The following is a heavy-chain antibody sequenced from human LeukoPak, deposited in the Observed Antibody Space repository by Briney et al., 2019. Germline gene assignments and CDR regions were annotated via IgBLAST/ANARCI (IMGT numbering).Heavy chain of an antibody. D-gene: IGHD3-3*01. J-gene: IGHJ4*02. Sequence: ASVKVSCKLSGNTLRELPIQWVRQAGGKGLEWMAGFDPENAEIVYAQKFQGRVTMTEHTSTNTAYMEVTRLTSDETALYYCATWRSDSWSGFDYWGQGTKVTVSS. CDR1: GNTLRELP. V-gene: IGHV1-24*01. CDR2: FDPENAEI. CDR3: ATWRSDSWSGFDY.